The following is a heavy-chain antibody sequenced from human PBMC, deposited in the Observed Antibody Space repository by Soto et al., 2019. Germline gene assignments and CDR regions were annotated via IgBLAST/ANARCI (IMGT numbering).Heavy chain of an antibody. J-gene: IGHJ4*01. Sequence: GASVKVSCKASGYSFTNSAIHWLRQAPGQRLEWMGWINAGSGSAKYSQKFQGRVTITRDTSASTAYMELSSLKSEDTAMYYCARDHSGSDVPFFDYWG. D-gene: IGHD1-26*01. CDR3: ARDHSGSDVPFFDY. CDR1: GYSFTNSA. CDR2: INAGSGSA. V-gene: IGHV1-3*01.